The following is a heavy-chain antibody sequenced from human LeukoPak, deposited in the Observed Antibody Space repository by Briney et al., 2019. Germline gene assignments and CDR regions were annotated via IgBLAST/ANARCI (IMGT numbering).Heavy chain of an antibody. J-gene: IGHJ4*02. Sequence: PGGSLRLSCAASGFTFSSYAMHWVRQAPGKGLEWVAVISYDGSNKYYADSVKGRFTISRDNSKNTLYLQMNSLRAEDTAVYYCARDRDSSGYSDYWGQGTLVTVS. D-gene: IGHD3-22*01. V-gene: IGHV3-30-3*01. CDR2: ISYDGSNK. CDR3: ARDRDSSGYSDY. CDR1: GFTFSSYA.